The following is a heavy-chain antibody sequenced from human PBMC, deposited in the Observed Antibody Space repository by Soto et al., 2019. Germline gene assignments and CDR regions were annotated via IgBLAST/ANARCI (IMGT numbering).Heavy chain of an antibody. CDR3: ARLSGYDSSGYLTPFDY. CDR2: IKYSGTT. Sequence: SETLSLTCTVSGGSISSSRCHWGWIRQPPGKGLEWIASIKYSGTTFYNPSLKSRVTLSVDTSKNQFALKLSSVTAADTAVYYCARLSGYDSSGYLTPFDYWGQGTLVTVSS. CDR1: GGSISSSRCH. V-gene: IGHV4-39*01. J-gene: IGHJ4*02. D-gene: IGHD3-22*01.